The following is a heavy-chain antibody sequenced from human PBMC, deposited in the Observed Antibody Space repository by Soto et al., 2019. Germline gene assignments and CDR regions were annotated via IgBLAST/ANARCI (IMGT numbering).Heavy chain of an antibody. CDR1: GDTFRSYA. D-gene: IGHD3-10*01. Sequence: QVQLVQSGAEVKKPGSSVKTSCMASGDTFRSYAIGWVRQAHGQGLEWMGGLIPIFGTPTYAPRFEGRLTLTADAPTKTAYLELNRVRSVDAALYVCERGPITARRVDVPYYIDYWGQGTLVAVSS. J-gene: IGHJ4*02. V-gene: IGHV1-69*01. CDR2: LIPIFGTP. CDR3: ERGPITARRVDVPYYIDY.